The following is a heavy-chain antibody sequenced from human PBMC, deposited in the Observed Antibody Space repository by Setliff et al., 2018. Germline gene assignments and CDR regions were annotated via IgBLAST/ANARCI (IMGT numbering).Heavy chain of an antibody. CDR3: ARDSRGLVPAAIEGSYYYYGMDV. D-gene: IGHD2-2*02. V-gene: IGHV1-69*13. CDR1: GGTFSIYT. CDR2: IIPIFGTA. Sequence: ASVKVSCKASGGTFSIYTINWVRQAPGQGLEWMGRIIPIFGTANYAQKFQGRVTITADESTSTAYMELSSLRSEDTAVYYCARDSRGLVPAAIEGSYYYYGMDVWGQGTTVTVSS. J-gene: IGHJ6*02.